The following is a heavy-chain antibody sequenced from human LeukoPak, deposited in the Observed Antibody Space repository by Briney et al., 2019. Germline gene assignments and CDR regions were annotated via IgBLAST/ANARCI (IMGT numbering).Heavy chain of an antibody. Sequence: GGSLRLSCAASGFTFDDYAMHWVRQAPGKGLEWVSGISWNSGSIGYADSVKGRFTISRDNAKNSLYLQMNSLRAEDTALYYCAKTPCGGCYSFDYWGQGTLVTVSS. CDR1: GFTFDDYA. CDR2: ISWNSGSI. V-gene: IGHV3-9*01. D-gene: IGHD2-21*02. J-gene: IGHJ4*02. CDR3: AKTPCGGCYSFDY.